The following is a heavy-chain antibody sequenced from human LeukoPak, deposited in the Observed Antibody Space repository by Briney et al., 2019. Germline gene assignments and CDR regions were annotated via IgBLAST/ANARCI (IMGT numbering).Heavy chain of an antibody. J-gene: IGHJ3*02. V-gene: IGHV3-11*06. CDR3: ARTATDAFDI. CDR2: ISSSSGYT. D-gene: IGHD2-21*02. CDR1: GFTFSDYY. Sequence: GGSLRLSCAASGFTFSDYYMSWIRQAPGKGLEWVPYISSSSGYTNYADSVKGRFTISRDNAKNTLHLQMNTLRAEDTAVYYCARTATDAFDIWGQGTMVTVSS.